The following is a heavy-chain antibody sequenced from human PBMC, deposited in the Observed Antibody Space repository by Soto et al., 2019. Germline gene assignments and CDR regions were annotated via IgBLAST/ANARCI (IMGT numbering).Heavy chain of an antibody. CDR2: IYHNRNT. V-gene: IGHV4-30-2*01. CDR1: GGSISSGGYS. J-gene: IGHJ5*02. Sequence: QLQLQESGSGLVKPSQTLSLTCAVSGGSISSGGYSWSWFRQPPGKGLEWIGYIYHNRNTYYNPSLNSRVTISVDRSKNQFSLKLSSVTAADTAIYYCARVPSPWGQGTLVTVSS. CDR3: ARVPSP.